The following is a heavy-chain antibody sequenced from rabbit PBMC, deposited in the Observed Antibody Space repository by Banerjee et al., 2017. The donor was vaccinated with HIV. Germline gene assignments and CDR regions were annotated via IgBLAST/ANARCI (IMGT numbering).Heavy chain of an antibody. Sequence: QSLEESGGGLVKPGGTLTLTCKASGIDFSSSYYMCWVRQAPGKGLEWIGCIYTGSGSTGYASWAKGRFAISKTSSTTVTLQMTSLTAADTATYFCARGGGGYAGYGHGDDAFDPWGPGTLVTV. CDR1: GIDFSSSYY. J-gene: IGHJ2*01. D-gene: IGHD7-1*01. CDR2: IYTGSGST. V-gene: IGHV1S40*01. CDR3: ARGGGGYAGYGHGDDAFDP.